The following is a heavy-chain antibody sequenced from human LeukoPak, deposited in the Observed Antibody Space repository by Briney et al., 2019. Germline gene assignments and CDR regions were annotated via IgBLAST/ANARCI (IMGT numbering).Heavy chain of an antibody. V-gene: IGHV3-7*01. CDR1: GFTFSSFW. CDR3: ARGIVVVAGASDHFDY. J-gene: IGHJ4*02. Sequence: GGSLRLSCVASGFTFSSFWMNWVRQAPGKGLERVGTISPDGSEKYYVDSVKGRFTISRDNAKTSLYPQLNSLRADDTALYFCARGIVVVAGASDHFDYWGQGTLITVSS. CDR2: ISPDGSEK. D-gene: IGHD2-15*01.